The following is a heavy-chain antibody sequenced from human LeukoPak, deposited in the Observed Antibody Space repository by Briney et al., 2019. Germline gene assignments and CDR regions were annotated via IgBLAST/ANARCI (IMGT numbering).Heavy chain of an antibody. V-gene: IGHV3-21*01. CDR3: AREYCSGGSCYSRPYWYFDL. J-gene: IGHJ2*01. Sequence: PGGSLRLSCAASGFTFSSHSMNWVRQAPGKGLEWVSSISSSSSYIYYADSVKGRFTISRDNAKNSLYLQMNSLRAEDTAVYYCAREYCSGGSCYSRPYWYFDLWGRGTLVTVSS. CDR2: ISSSSSYI. D-gene: IGHD2-15*01. CDR1: GFTFSSHS.